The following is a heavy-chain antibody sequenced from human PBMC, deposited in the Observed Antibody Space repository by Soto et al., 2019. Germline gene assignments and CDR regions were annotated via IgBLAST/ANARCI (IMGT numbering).Heavy chain of an antibody. CDR1: GFSLDEYG. V-gene: IGHV3-20*04. D-gene: IGHD4-17*01. J-gene: IGHJ5*01. Sequence: EVQLVESGRGVVRPGGSLRLACAVSGFSLDEYGMSWVRQAPGKGLEWVSGMHRNGGSTGYADSVKGRFTISRDDAKNSLYLQMNSLRAEDTAFYYCARDHRWGYEYGDYGDSWGHGTLVTVSS. CDR3: ARDHRWGYEYGDYGDS. CDR2: MHRNGGST.